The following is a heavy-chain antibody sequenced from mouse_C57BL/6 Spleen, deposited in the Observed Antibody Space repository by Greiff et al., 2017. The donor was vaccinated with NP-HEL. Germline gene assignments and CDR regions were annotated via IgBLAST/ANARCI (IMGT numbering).Heavy chain of an antibody. CDR3: ARDASNYYGSRWYFDV. Sequence: EVKLVESGGGLVKPGGSLKLSCAASGFTFSSYAMSWVRQTPEKRLEWVATISDGGSYTYYPDNVKGRFTISRDNAKNNLYLQMSHLTSEDTAMYYCARDASNYYGSRWYFDVWGTGTTVTVSS. CDR1: GFTFSSYA. CDR2: ISDGGSYT. V-gene: IGHV5-4*01. D-gene: IGHD1-1*01. J-gene: IGHJ1*03.